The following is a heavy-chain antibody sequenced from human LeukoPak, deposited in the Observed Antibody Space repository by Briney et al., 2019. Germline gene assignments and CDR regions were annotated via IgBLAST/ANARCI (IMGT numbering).Heavy chain of an antibody. Sequence: GGSLRLSCAASGFTFSSYGMHWVRQAPGKGLEWVAVISYDGSNKYYADSVKGRFTISRDNFKNTLYLQMNSLRAEDTAVYYCAKDLWSHDSSGYLTYDYWGQGTLVTVSS. CDR2: ISYDGSNK. D-gene: IGHD3-22*01. J-gene: IGHJ4*02. V-gene: IGHV3-30*18. CDR3: AKDLWSHDSSGYLTYDY. CDR1: GFTFSSYG.